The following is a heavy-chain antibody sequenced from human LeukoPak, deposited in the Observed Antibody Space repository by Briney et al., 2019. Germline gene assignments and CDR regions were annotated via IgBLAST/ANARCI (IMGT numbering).Heavy chain of an antibody. Sequence: KPSETLSLTCTVSGGSISSYYWSWIRQPAGKGLEWIGRIYTSGSTNYNPSLKSRVTMSVDTSKNQFSLKLSSVTAADTAVYYCARDNYYGSGSYYYYMDVWGKGTTVTISS. CDR1: GGSISSYY. D-gene: IGHD3-10*01. J-gene: IGHJ6*03. V-gene: IGHV4-4*07. CDR3: ARDNYYGSGSYYYYMDV. CDR2: IYTSGST.